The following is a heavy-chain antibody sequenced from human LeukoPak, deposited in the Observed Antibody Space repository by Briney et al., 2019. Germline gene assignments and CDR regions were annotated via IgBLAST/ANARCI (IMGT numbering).Heavy chain of an antibody. CDR1: GYTFTSYY. CDR2: INPSGGST. Sequence: ASVKVSCKASGYTFTSYYMHWVRQAPGQGLEWMGIINPSGGSTSYAQKFQGRVTVTKDTSTSTVYMELSSLRSEDTAVYYCARAELLWFGELGTPFDYWGQGTLVTVSS. J-gene: IGHJ4*02. CDR3: ARAELLWFGELGTPFDY. D-gene: IGHD3-10*01. V-gene: IGHV1-46*01.